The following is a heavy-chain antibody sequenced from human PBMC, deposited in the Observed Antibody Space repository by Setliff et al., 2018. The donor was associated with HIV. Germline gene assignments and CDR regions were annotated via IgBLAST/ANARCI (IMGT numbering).Heavy chain of an antibody. CDR1: GGIFSSYA. D-gene: IGHD1-1*01. J-gene: IGHJ6*02. Sequence: SVKVSCRSSGGIFSSYAFSWVRKAPGQGLQWMGGIIPIVGTPNYAQKFQGRVTITADDSTSTAYMELTSLRSEDTAVYFCARYQSEERWRQLEDNYYYAMDVWCQGTTVTVS. CDR2: IIPIVGTP. V-gene: IGHV1-69*01. CDR3: ARYQSEERWRQLEDNYYYAMDV.